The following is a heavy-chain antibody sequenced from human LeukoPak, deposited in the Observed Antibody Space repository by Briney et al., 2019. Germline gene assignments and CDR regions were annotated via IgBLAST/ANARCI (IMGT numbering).Heavy chain of an antibody. V-gene: IGHV1-69*13. D-gene: IGHD4-23*01. Sequence: VASVKVSCKASGGTFSSYAISWVRQAPGQGLEWMGGIIPIFGTANYAQKFQGRVTITADESTSTAYMELSSLRSEDTAVYYCARTVDYGGNFVGNYWGQGTLVTVSS. CDR1: GGTFSSYA. CDR3: ARTVDYGGNFVGNY. CDR2: IIPIFGTA. J-gene: IGHJ4*02.